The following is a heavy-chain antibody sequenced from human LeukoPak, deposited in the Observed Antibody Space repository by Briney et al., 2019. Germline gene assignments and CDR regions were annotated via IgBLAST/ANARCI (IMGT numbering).Heavy chain of an antibody. V-gene: IGHV4-59*01. Sequence: PSETLSLTCTVSGGSISSYYWSWIRQPPGKGLEWIGYIYYSGSTNYNPSLKSRVTISVDTSKNQFSLKLSSVTAADTAVYYCAREWRGRYYYYYMDVWGKGTTVTVS. CDR3: AREWRGRYYYYYMDV. CDR2: IYYSGST. D-gene: IGHD2-15*01. CDR1: GGSISSYY. J-gene: IGHJ6*03.